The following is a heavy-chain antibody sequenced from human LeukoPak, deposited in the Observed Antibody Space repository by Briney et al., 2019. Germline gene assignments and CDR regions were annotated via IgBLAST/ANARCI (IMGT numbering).Heavy chain of an antibody. CDR1: GFTFSSYG. CDR3: AKDLVTGSLDY. CDR2: INQAGTGK. V-gene: IGHV3-7*03. D-gene: IGHD3-10*01. J-gene: IGHJ4*02. Sequence: GGSLRLSCAASGFTFSSYGMSWVRQAPGKGLEWVAIINQAGTGKYYVDSVKGRFTISRDNAENSLYLQMNSLRAEDTAVYYCAKDLVTGSLDYWGQGTLVTVSS.